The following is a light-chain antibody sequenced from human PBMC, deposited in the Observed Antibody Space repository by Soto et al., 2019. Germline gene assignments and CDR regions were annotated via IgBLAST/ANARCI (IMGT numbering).Light chain of an antibody. Sequence: NFMLTQPHSVSESPGKTIIISCTRSSGSIAINYVQWYQQRPGSSPTTVIYEGDQRPSGVPDRFSGSIDSSSNSASLTISGLKTEDEADYYCQSYDSSNQGVFGGGTKVTVL. J-gene: IGLJ2*01. CDR1: SGSIAINY. CDR3: QSYDSSNQGV. V-gene: IGLV6-57*01. CDR2: EGD.